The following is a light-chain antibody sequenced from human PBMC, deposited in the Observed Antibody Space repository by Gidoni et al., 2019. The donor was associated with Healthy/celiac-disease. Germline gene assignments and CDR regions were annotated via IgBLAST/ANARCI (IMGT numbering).Light chain of an antibody. Sequence: QSVLPQPPSASGTPGQRVTISCSGSSSNIGSNTVNWYQQLPGTAPKLLIYSNNQRPSGVPDRFPGSKSGTSASLAISGLQSEDEADYYCAAWDDSLNGPVFGGGTKLTVL. J-gene: IGLJ2*01. CDR3: AAWDDSLNGPV. CDR1: SSNIGSNT. V-gene: IGLV1-44*01. CDR2: SNN.